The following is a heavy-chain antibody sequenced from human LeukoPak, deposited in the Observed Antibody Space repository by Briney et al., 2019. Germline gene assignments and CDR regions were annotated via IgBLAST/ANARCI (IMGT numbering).Heavy chain of an antibody. CDR1: KFTFSTYN. J-gene: IGHJ5*02. CDR3: ARAGLMVRGVYNWFDP. V-gene: IGHV3-48*01. CDR2: ISSGSNTI. D-gene: IGHD3-10*01. Sequence: GGSLRLSCTASKFTFSTYNLNWVRQAPGKGLEWISYISSGSNTIYYADSVKGRFTISRDNAKSSLYLQMNSLRAEDTAVYYCARAGLMVRGVYNWFDPWGQGTLVTVSS.